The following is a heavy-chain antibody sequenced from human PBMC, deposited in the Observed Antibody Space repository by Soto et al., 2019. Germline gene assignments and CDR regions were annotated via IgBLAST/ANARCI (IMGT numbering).Heavy chain of an antibody. CDR3: AKRGTSSSWSMYYFDY. D-gene: IGHD6-13*01. CDR1: GFTFSSYA. CDR2: ISGSGGST. V-gene: IGHV3-23*01. J-gene: IGHJ4*02. Sequence: PGGSLRLSCAASGFTFSSYAMSWVRQAPGKGLEWVSAISGSGGSTYYADSVKGRFTISRDNSKNTLYLQMNSLRAEDTAVYYCAKRGTSSSWSMYYFDYWGQGTLVTVSS.